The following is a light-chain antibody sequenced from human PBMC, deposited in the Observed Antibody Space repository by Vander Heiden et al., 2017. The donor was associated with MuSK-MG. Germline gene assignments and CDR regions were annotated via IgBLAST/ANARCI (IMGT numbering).Light chain of an antibody. V-gene: IGKV1-33*01. CDR2: DAS. CDR3: QQYDSLPLT. CDR1: QDISNN. Sequence: DIQMTQSPSSLSASVGDRVIITCQASQDISNNLNWYQQKPGKAPKLLIYDASNLETGVPSRFSGSGSGTDFTFTISSLQPEDIARYYCQQYDSLPLTFGGGTKVEIK. J-gene: IGKJ4*01.